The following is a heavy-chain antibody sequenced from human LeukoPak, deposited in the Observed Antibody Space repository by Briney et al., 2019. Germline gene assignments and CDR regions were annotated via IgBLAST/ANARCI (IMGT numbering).Heavy chain of an antibody. V-gene: IGHV3-30-3*01. CDR3: ARESYYYGSGSYLFDY. D-gene: IGHD3-10*01. Sequence: NPGRSLRLSCAASGFTFSSYAMHWVRQAPGKGLEWVAVISYDGSNKYYADSVKGRFTISRDNSENTLYLQMNSLRAEDTAVYYCARESYYYGSGSYLFDYWGQGTLVTVSS. CDR1: GFTFSSYA. CDR2: ISYDGSNK. J-gene: IGHJ4*02.